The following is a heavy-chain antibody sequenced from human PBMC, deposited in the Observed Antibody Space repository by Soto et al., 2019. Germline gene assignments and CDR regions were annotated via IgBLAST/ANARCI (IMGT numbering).Heavy chain of an antibody. Sequence: QVQLVESGGGVVQPGRSLRLSCAASGFTFSSYGMHWVRQAPGKGLEWVAVISYDGSNKYYADSVKGRFTISRDNSKNALDLQMNSLRDEDTAVYYGAKDQQLPMMNRDYYSYGMDVWGQGTTVPVSS. CDR3: AKDQQLPMMNRDYYSYGMDV. J-gene: IGHJ6*02. D-gene: IGHD6-13*01. V-gene: IGHV3-30*18. CDR1: GFTFSSYG. CDR2: ISYDGSNK.